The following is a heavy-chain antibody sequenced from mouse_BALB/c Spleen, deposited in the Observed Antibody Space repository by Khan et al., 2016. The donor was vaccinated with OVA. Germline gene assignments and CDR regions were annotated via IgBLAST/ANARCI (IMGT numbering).Heavy chain of an antibody. Sequence: QVQLQQSGAELAKPGASVKMSCKASGYTFTDYWIHWIKQRPGQGLDWIGYLNPYTGYTEYNQRFRDKASLTADRSSTTAYMQLISLTSEDSALYYCARSSYYRYDDDAWFPYWGQGTLVTVSA. V-gene: IGHV1-7*01. CDR1: GYTFTDYW. CDR2: LNPYTGYT. J-gene: IGHJ3*01. D-gene: IGHD2-12*01. CDR3: ARSSYYRYDDDAWFPY.